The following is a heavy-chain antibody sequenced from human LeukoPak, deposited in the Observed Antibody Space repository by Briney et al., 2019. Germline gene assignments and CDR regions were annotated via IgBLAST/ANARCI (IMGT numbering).Heavy chain of an antibody. CDR3: VRSYNYGDVLNY. V-gene: IGHV3-48*03. Sequence: PWGSLRLSCAASGFTFSSYEMNWVRQAPGKGLEWVSYITSSGSKTYYADSVKGRFTISRDNAKNSLYLQMNSLRAEDTAVYHCVRSYNYGDVLNYWGQGTLVTVSS. D-gene: IGHD4-17*01. CDR2: ITSSGSKT. J-gene: IGHJ4*02. CDR1: GFTFSSYE.